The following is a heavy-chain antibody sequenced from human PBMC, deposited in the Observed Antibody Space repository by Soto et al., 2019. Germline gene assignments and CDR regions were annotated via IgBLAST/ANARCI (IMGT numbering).Heavy chain of an antibody. CDR1: GFTFSTYW. V-gene: IGHV3-7*03. CDR3: ARGSGGHNYYYGMDV. D-gene: IGHD2-15*01. Sequence: GGSLRLSCTASGFTFSTYWMSWVRQAPGMGLEWVANIGEDGSEKYYVDSVKGRFTISRDNAKNSLYLQMNSLRADDTAVYYCARGSGGHNYYYGMDVWGQGTTVTVSS. J-gene: IGHJ6*02. CDR2: IGEDGSEK.